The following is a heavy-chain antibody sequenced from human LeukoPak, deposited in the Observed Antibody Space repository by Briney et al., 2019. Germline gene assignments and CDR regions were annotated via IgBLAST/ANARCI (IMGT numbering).Heavy chain of an antibody. CDR3: ARGGMAAVFDY. CDR2: IYYSGST. Sequence: SETLSLTCTVSGGXISSSYCSWIRQPPGKGLEWIGYIYYSGSTNYNPSLKSRVTISVDTSKNQFSLKLSSVTAADTAVYYCARGGMAAVFDYWGQGTLVTVSS. V-gene: IGHV4-59*01. J-gene: IGHJ4*02. D-gene: IGHD5-24*01. CDR1: GGXISSSY.